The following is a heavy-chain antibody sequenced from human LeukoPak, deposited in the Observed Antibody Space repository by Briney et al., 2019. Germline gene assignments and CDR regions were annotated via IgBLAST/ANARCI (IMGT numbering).Heavy chain of an antibody. CDR3: ARNRPNVVPAALFGYYYGMDV. J-gene: IGHJ6*02. D-gene: IGHD2-2*01. CDR1: GGTFSSYA. CDR2: IIPIFGIA. V-gene: IGHV1-69*10. Sequence: ASVKVSCKASGGTFSSYAISWVRQAPGQGLEWMGGIIPIFGIANYAQKFQGRVTITADKSTSTAYMELSSLRSEDTAVYYCARNRPNVVPAALFGYYYGMDVWGQGTTVTVSS.